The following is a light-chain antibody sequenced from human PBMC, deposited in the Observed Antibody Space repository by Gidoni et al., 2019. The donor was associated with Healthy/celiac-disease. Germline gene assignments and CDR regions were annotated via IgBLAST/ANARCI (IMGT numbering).Light chain of an antibody. CDR1: PSVSSY. V-gene: IGKV3-11*01. CDR3: QQRSNWPPTWT. CDR2: DAS. J-gene: IGKJ1*01. Sequence: EIGLTQSTATLSLSPGESTTLSCRASPSVSSYLAWYQQNPGQAPMLLIYDASNRATGIPAGFSGSGSGTDFTLTISSLEPEDFAVYYCQQRSNWPPTWTFGQGTKVEIK.